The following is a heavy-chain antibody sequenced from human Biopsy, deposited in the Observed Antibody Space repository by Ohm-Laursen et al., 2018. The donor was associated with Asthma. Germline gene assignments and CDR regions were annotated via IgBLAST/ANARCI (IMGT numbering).Heavy chain of an antibody. D-gene: IGHD5-12*01. J-gene: IGHJ6*02. CDR2: LIPVLGTP. Sequence: GASVKVSCKVSGDSFSNYAISWVRQAPGQGLEWMGGLIPVLGTPDHAQMFEGRVTITADESTSTAYIELSSLSSEDTAVYYCARGYSGSDRIVYYYSGLEVWGQGTTVTVSS. CDR1: GDSFSNYA. CDR3: ARGYSGSDRIVYYYSGLEV. V-gene: IGHV1-69*13.